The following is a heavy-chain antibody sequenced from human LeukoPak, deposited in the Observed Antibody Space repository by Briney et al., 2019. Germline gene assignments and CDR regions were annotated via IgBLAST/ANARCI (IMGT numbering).Heavy chain of an antibody. CDR3: ARVSSGSYFGYYYYYMDV. CDR1: GFTFSYYW. V-gene: IGHV3-74*01. CDR2: INSDGSST. Sequence: PGGALRLSFAASGFTFSYYWMHWVRRAPGKGLVWVSRINSDGSSTSYADSVKGRFTISRDNAKNTLYLQMNSLRAEDTAVYYCARVSSGSYFGYYYYYMDVWGKGTTVTVSS. J-gene: IGHJ6*03. D-gene: IGHD1-26*01.